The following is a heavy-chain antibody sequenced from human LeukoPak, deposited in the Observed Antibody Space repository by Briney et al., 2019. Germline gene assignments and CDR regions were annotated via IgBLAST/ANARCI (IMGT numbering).Heavy chain of an antibody. CDR3: ARGVATKDNYYYYGMDV. CDR2: ISAYNGNT. D-gene: IGHD5-24*01. V-gene: IGHV1-18*01. Sequence: ASVKVSCKASGGTSSSYAISWVRQAPGQGLEWMGWISAYNGNTNYAQKLQGRVTMTTDTSTSTAYMELRSLRSDGTAVYYCARGVATKDNYYYYGMDVWGQGTTVTVSS. J-gene: IGHJ6*02. CDR1: GGTSSSYA.